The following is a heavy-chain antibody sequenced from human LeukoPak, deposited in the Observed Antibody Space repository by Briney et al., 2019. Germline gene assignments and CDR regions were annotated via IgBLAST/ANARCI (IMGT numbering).Heavy chain of an antibody. D-gene: IGHD4-11*01. CDR2: IRDSGSDT. J-gene: IGHJ5*02. V-gene: IGHV3-23*01. Sequence: GGSLRLSYAASGFTFRNYFMSWARRSRGKGLEGVSSIRDSGSDTYYADSVRGRFTISRDNSMKTLPLPMNSLRAEDTAHYYCVKEPNSDYIYSWLGPWGQGTLVTVSS. CDR1: GFTFRNYF. CDR3: VKEPNSDYIYSWLGP.